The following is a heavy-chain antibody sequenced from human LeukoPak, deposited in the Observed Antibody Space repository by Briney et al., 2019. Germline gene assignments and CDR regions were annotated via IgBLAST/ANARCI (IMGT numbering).Heavy chain of an antibody. CDR1: GFTFSSYA. CDR3: AREERGYSGYELSYFDY. V-gene: IGHV3-30*01. CDR2: ISYDGSNK. D-gene: IGHD5-12*01. J-gene: IGHJ4*02. Sequence: GRSLRLSCAASGFTFSSYAMHWVRQAPGKGLEWVAVISYDGSNKYYADSVKGRFTISRDNSKNTLYLQMNSLRAEDTAAYYCAREERGYSGYELSYFDYWGQGTLVTVSS.